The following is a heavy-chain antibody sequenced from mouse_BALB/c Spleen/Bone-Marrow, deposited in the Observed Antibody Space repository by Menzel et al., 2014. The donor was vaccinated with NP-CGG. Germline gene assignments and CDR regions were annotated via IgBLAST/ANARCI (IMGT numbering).Heavy chain of an antibody. J-gene: IGHJ3*01. CDR2: IDPYYGDT. CDR1: GYSFTGYS. Sequence: QLQESGPELEKPGASVKISCKASGYSFTGYSMNWVKQSNGKSLGWIGNIDPYYGDTRYNQKFKGKATLTVDKSSSTSYMQLKSLTSEDSVVYYCARGGYAVGTFAYWGQGTLVTVSA. V-gene: IGHV1-39*01. CDR3: ARGGYAVGTFAY. D-gene: IGHD2-14*01.